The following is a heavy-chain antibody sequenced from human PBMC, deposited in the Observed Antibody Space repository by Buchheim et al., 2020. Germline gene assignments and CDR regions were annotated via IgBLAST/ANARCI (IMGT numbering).Heavy chain of an antibody. V-gene: IGHV4-39*07. Sequence: QVQLQESGSRLVKPSNTLSLTCTVSGGSFRSSGSFWAWIRQTPGKGLEWIGSTFYGGDTYYKPSLKSRVTISVDSYRNRFSLSLNSATAADTAVYYCAKARGAAAASSFDYWGQG. CDR2: TFYGGDT. D-gene: IGHD2-15*01. CDR1: GGSFRSSGSF. CDR3: AKARGAAAASSFDY. J-gene: IGHJ4*02.